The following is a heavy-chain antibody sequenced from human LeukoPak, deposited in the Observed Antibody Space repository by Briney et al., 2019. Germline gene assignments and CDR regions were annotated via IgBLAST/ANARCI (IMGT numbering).Heavy chain of an antibody. CDR2: IYYSGST. D-gene: IGHD6-13*01. CDR1: GGSISSYY. CDR3: ARVVLPPGGAFDI. J-gene: IGHJ3*02. V-gene: IGHV4-59*01. Sequence: SETLSLTCTVSGGSISSYYWGWIRQPPGKGLEWIGYIYYSGSTNYNPSLKSRVAISVDTSKNQFSLKLSSVTAADTAVYYCARVVLPPGGAFDIWGQGTMDTVSS.